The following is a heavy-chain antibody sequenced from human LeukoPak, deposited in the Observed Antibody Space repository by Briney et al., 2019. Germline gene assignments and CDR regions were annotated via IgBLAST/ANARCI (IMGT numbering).Heavy chain of an antibody. J-gene: IGHJ4*02. CDR2: ISSSSSTI. CDR3: ARVGYTVPDY. CDR1: GFTFSSYS. V-gene: IGHV3-48*01. Sequence: GGSLRLSCAASGFTFSSYSMNWVRQAPGKGLEWVSYISSSSSTIYYADSVKGRFTISRDNAKNSLYLQMNRLRAEDTAVYYCARVGYTVPDYWGQGTLVTVSS. D-gene: IGHD4-11*01.